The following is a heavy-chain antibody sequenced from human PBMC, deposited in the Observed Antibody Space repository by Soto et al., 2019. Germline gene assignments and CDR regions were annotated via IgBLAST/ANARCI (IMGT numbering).Heavy chain of an antibody. CDR1: GGTFSSYA. CDR2: IIPIFGTA. V-gene: IGHV1-69*13. CDR3: AHEYSSSWYLDY. J-gene: IGHJ4*02. D-gene: IGHD6-13*01. Sequence: SVKVSCKASGGTFSSYAISWVRQAPGQGLEWMGGIIPIFGTANYAQKFQGRVTITADESTSTAYMELSSLRSEDTAVYYCAHEYSSSWYLDYWGQGTLVTVSS.